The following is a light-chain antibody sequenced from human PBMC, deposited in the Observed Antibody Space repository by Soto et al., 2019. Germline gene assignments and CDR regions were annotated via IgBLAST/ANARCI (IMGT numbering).Light chain of an antibody. CDR3: CSYAGSSIFYV. Sequence: QSVLTQPASVSVSPGQSITISCTGTSSDVGSYNLVSWYQQHPGKAPKLMIYEGSKRPSGVSNRFSGSKSGNTASLTISGLQAEDEADYYCCSYAGSSIFYVFGTGTKVTVL. CDR1: SSDVGSYNL. CDR2: EGS. J-gene: IGLJ1*01. V-gene: IGLV2-23*01.